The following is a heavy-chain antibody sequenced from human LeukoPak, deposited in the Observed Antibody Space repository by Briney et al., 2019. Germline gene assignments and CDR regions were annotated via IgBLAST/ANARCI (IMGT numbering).Heavy chain of an antibody. CDR2: IYHSGST. J-gene: IGHJ2*01. CDR3: ARITMIVVKNHYWYFDL. V-gene: IGHV4-38-2*02. Sequence: SETLSLTCTVSGYSISSGYYWGWIRQPPGKGLEWIGSIYHSGSTYYNPSLKSRVTISVDTSKNQFSLKLSSVTAADTAVYYCARITMIVVKNHYWYFDLWGRGTLVTVSS. D-gene: IGHD3-22*01. CDR1: GYSISSGYY.